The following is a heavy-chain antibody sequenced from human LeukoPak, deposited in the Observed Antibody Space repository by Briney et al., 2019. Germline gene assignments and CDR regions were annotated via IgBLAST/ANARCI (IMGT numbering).Heavy chain of an antibody. CDR3: ARQHNGGDNWRDWFDP. CDR2: IFYSGST. V-gene: IGHV4-39*01. Sequence: PSETLSLTCTVSGGSISTSSYYWVWIRQPPGKGLEWIGSIFYSGSTYYNSSLKSRITLSMDSSKNQFSVKLSSVTAAGTAVYFCARQHNGGDNWRDWFDPWGQGILVTVSS. CDR1: GGSISTSSYY. J-gene: IGHJ5*02. D-gene: IGHD3-16*01.